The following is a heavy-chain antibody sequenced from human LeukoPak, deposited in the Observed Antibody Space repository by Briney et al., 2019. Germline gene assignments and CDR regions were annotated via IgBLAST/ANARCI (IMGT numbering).Heavy chain of an antibody. V-gene: IGHV5-51*01. CDR3: ARRPGVAGHFDY. D-gene: IGHD6-19*01. J-gene: IGHJ4*02. Sequence: GGSLEISCKGSGCRFTSYWIGWGRQVPGKGLEGMGIIYPGDSDTRYSPSFQGQVTISADKSISTAYLQWSSLKASDTAMYYCARRPGVAGHFDYWGQGTLVTVSS. CDR1: GCRFTSYW. CDR2: IYPGDSDT.